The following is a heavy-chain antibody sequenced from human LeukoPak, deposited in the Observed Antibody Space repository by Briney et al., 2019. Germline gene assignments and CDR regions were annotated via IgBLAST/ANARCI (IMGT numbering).Heavy chain of an antibody. D-gene: IGHD3-10*01. CDR2: TSSSGNT. Sequence: SETLSLTCTVSGDSINSGDYYWSWVRQPPGKGLEWIGYTSSSGNTDYNQSLKSRLTMSVDTSKNQFSLKLTSVTAADTAVYFCARDAYGSGSYHSALDYWGREPWSPSPQ. V-gene: IGHV4-30-4*01. CDR3: ARDAYGSGSYHSALDY. J-gene: IGHJ4*02. CDR1: GDSINSGDYY.